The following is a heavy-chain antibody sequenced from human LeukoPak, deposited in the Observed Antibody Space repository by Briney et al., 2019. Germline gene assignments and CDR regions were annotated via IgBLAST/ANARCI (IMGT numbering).Heavy chain of an antibody. D-gene: IGHD6-19*01. CDR1: AGSISSYY. V-gene: IGHV4-59*01. J-gene: IGHJ4*02. CDR3: GRSHSGPYQFDY. CDR2: IYYSGST. Sequence: SETLSLTCIVSAGSISSYYWSWIRQPPGKGLEWIGYIYYSGSTSYNPSLKSRVTISVDTSKNQFSLKLSSVTGADTAVYYCGRSHSGPYQFDYWGQGTLVTVSS.